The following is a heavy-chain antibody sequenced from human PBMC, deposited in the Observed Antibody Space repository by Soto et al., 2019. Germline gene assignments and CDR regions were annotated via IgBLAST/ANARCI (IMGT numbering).Heavy chain of an antibody. CDR1: GFTFRDAW. CDR3: ATDTPVIGQGEFEY. Sequence: GGSLRLSCAASGFTFRDAWMSWVRQTPGKGLEWVGLIKAKAAGGTVHFAAPVTGRFTISRDDSKNTVWLQMNGLKTEDTAVYYCATDTPVIGQGEFEYWGPGTLVTVSS. V-gene: IGHV3-15*01. D-gene: IGHD3-10*01. CDR2: IKAKAAGGTV. J-gene: IGHJ4*02.